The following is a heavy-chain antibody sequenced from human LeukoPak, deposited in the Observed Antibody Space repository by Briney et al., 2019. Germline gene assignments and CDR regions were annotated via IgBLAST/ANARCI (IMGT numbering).Heavy chain of an antibody. J-gene: IGHJ4*02. V-gene: IGHV4-59*08. CDR3: ARATYYYDSSGYPEDLFDY. CDR2: IYYSGST. Sequence: SETLSLTCAVYGGSFSGYYWSWIRQPPGKGLEWIGYIYYSGSTNYNPSLKSRVTISVDTSKNQFSLKLSSVTAADTAVYYCARATYYYDSSGYPEDLFDYWGQGTLVTVSS. D-gene: IGHD3-22*01. CDR1: GGSFSGYY.